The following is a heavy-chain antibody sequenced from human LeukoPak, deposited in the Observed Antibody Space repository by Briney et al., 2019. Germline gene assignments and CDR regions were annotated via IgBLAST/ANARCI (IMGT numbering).Heavy chain of an antibody. V-gene: IGHV4-39*01. J-gene: IGHJ4*02. CDR1: GGSIGSSDYY. CDR3: ARLRYFDSNSFYFDY. D-gene: IGHD3-9*01. CDR2: ISYSGIT. Sequence: SETLSLTCTVSGGSIGSSDYYWGWIRQPPGKGLEWIRTISYSGITYYNPSLKSRVTISVDTSKNQFSLKLSSVTAADTSVYYCARLRYFDSNSFYFDYWGQGTLV.